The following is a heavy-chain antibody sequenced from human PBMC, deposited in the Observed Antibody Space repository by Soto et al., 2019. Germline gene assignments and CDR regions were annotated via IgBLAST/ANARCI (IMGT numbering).Heavy chain of an antibody. CDR1: GLTFSSYS. V-gene: IGHV3-48*02. Sequence: PGGSLRLSCAASGLTFSSYSMNWVRQAPGKGLEWVSYISSSSSTIYYADSVKGRFTISRDNAKNSLYLQMNSLRDEDTAVYYCARDTIIVATITCYYGMDVWGQGTTVTVSS. CDR2: ISSSSSTI. J-gene: IGHJ6*02. CDR3: ARDTIIVATITCYYGMDV. D-gene: IGHD5-12*01.